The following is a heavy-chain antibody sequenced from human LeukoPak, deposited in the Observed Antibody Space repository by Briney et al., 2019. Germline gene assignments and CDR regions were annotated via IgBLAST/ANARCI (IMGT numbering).Heavy chain of an antibody. Sequence: GASVKVSCKASGYTFTSYYMHWVRQAPGQGLEWMGIINPSGGSTSYAQKFQGRVTMTRDTSTSTVYMELSSLRSEDTAVYYCARGAMGSGWSLRGNNWFDPWGQGTLVTVSS. CDR3: ARGAMGSGWSLRGNNWFDP. D-gene: IGHD6-19*01. CDR2: INPSGGST. CDR1: GYTFTSYY. V-gene: IGHV1-46*01. J-gene: IGHJ5*02.